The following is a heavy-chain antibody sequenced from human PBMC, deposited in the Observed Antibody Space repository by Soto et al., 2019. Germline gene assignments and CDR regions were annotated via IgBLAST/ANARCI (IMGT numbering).Heavy chain of an antibody. J-gene: IGHJ4*02. CDR1: GGSISGYY. D-gene: IGHD3-10*01. Sequence: SETLSLTCTVSGGSISGYYWTWIRQPPGKGLEWVGSLFYGGTTDYSPSLKSRPTMSLDTSKNHFSLKLRSVTAADTAVYYCARHRGPAPVYWGQGTLVTVPQ. V-gene: IGHV4-39*01. CDR3: ARHRGPAPVY. CDR2: LFYGGTT.